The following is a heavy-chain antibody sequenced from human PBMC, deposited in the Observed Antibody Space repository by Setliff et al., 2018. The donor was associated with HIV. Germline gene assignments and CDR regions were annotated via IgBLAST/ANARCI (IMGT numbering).Heavy chain of an antibody. CDR1: GHSFTTTW. Sequence: PGESLKISCKASGHSFTTTWIGWVRQMPGKGLEWMGIIFPADSDTTYSPSFQGQVTISADKSISTAYLQWSRLKASDTAMYYCARHGPMRDGYNHGAFDYWGQGTPVTVSS. J-gene: IGHJ4*02. V-gene: IGHV5-51*01. D-gene: IGHD5-12*01. CDR3: ARHGPMRDGYNHGAFDY. CDR2: IFPADSDT.